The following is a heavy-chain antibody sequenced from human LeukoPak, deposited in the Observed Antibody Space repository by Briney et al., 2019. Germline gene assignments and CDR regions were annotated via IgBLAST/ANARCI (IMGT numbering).Heavy chain of an antibody. CDR2: ISYSGST. D-gene: IGHD4-23*01. Sequence: PSETLSLTCTVSGGSMSSYYWSWIRQPPGKGLEWIGYISYSGSTNYNSSLKSRVTISEDTSKNQFSLKLSSVTAADTAVYYCARHSIGKGPTFDYWGQGTLVTVSS. CDR3: ARHSIGKGPTFDY. J-gene: IGHJ4*02. CDR1: GGSMSSYY. V-gene: IGHV4-59*08.